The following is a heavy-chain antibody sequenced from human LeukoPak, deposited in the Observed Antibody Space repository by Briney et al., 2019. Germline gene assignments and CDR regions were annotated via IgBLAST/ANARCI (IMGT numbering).Heavy chain of an antibody. V-gene: IGHV4-30-4*01. J-gene: IGHJ4*02. D-gene: IGHD3-16*01. CDR3: ARAGIMITFGGVIDY. Sequence: SQTLSLTCTVSGGSFSSGDYYWSWLRQPPGKGLEWVGYIYYSGSTYYNPSLKSRVTISVDTSKNQFSLKLSSVTAADTAVYYCARAGIMITFGGVIDYWGQGTLVTVSS. CDR1: GGSFSSGDYY. CDR2: IYYSGST.